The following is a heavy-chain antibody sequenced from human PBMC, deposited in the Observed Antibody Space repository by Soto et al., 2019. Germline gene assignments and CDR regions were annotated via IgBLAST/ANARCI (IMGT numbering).Heavy chain of an antibody. CDR2: IYYSGST. V-gene: IGHV4-31*03. CDR3: ARERPGGTDGKDAFDI. Sequence: SETLSLTCTVSGGSISSGGYYWSWIRQHPGKGLEWIGYIYYSGSTYYNPSLKSRVTISVDTSKNQFSLKLSSVTAADTAVYYCARERPGGTDGKDAFDIWGQGTMVTVSS. CDR1: GGSISSGGYY. J-gene: IGHJ3*02. D-gene: IGHD2-15*01.